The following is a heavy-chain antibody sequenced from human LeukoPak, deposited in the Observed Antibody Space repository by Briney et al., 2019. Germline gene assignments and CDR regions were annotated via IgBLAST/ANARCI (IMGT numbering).Heavy chain of an antibody. V-gene: IGHV4-30-4*08. CDR2: ISYSGSA. CDR1: GASIASGDYY. Sequence: SXTLSLTCTVSGASIASGDYYWSWIRQPPGKPLEWVGYISYSGSAFHNPSLKSRTNIPFDTAKNHISLRLSSVTAADTAVYYCARDHGTSWCQYFDSWGQGIRVTVSS. D-gene: IGHD6-13*01. J-gene: IGHJ4*02. CDR3: ARDHGTSWCQYFDS.